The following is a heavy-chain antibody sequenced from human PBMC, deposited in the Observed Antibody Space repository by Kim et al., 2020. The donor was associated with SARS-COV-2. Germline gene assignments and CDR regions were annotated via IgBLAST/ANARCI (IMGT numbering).Heavy chain of an antibody. D-gene: IGHD5-18*01. CDR1: GFTFSSHA. Sequence: GGSLRLSCAASGFTFSSHAMSWVRQAPGKGLEWVSTIDFSGENTHYADSVKGRFTISRDNSKSTLYLQMNSLRAEDTAVYYCVTWLLTHFDYWGQGTLVTVSS. CDR2: IDFSGENT. CDR3: VTWLLTHFDY. V-gene: IGHV3-23*01. J-gene: IGHJ4*02.